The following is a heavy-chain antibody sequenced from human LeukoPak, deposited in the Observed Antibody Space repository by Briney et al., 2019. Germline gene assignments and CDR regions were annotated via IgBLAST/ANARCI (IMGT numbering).Heavy chain of an antibody. CDR3: ARAGQLWELLRIGDLVY. J-gene: IGHJ4*02. D-gene: IGHD1-26*01. CDR2: INPNSGGT. V-gene: IGHV1-2*02. Sequence: ASVKVSCKASGYTFTGYYMHWVRQAPGQGLEWMGWINPNSGGTNYAQKFQGRVTMTRDTSISTAYMELSRLRSDDTAVYYCARAGQLWELLRIGDLVYWGQGTLVTVSS. CDR1: GYTFTGYY.